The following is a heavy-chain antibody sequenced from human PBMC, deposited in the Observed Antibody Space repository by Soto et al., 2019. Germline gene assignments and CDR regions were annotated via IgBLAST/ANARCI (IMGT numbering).Heavy chain of an antibody. CDR1: GYTFTTYV. CDR3: ARVGQNYYGMGV. CDR2: LNAGNDNT. V-gene: IGHV1-3*01. J-gene: IGHJ6*02. Sequence: QVHLVQSGAEVKKPGASVKVSCKASGYTFTTYVMHWVRQAPGQRLEWMGWLNAGNDNTEYSQKLQGRVTIPRDTSASTVYMEMSSLSSEDTAVYYCARVGQNYYGMGVWGQGTTVTVSS.